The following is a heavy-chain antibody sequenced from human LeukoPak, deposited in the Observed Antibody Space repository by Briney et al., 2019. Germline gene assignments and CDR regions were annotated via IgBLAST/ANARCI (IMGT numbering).Heavy chain of an antibody. CDR1: GFTFSSYG. J-gene: IGHJ4*02. Sequence: LPGGSLRLSCAASGFTFSSYGMHWVRQAPGKGVEWVAFIRYDGSNKYYADSVKGRFTISRDNSKNTLYLQMNSLRAEDTAVYYCARALIAARPDSLFDYWGQGTLVTVSS. D-gene: IGHD6-6*01. CDR3: ARALIAARPDSLFDY. V-gene: IGHV3-30*02. CDR2: IRYDGSNK.